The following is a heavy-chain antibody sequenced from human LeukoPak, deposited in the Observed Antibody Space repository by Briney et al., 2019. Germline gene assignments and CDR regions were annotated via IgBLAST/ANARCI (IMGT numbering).Heavy chain of an antibody. D-gene: IGHD6-13*01. V-gene: IGHV3-23*01. CDR1: GFTFSNYA. J-gene: IGHJ4*02. CDR2: IGGSAGNT. CDR3: AKLSSSWYNDY. Sequence: PGGSLRLSCGASGFTFSNYAMSWVRQAPGKGLEWVSAIGGSAGNTYYADSVKGRFTISRDNSKNTLYLQMNSLRAEDTAVYYCAKLSSSWYNDYWGQGTPVTVSS.